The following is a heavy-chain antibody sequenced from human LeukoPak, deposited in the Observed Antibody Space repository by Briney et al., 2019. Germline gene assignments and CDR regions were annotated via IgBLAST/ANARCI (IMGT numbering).Heavy chain of an antibody. Sequence: PWGSLRLSCSASGFTFSSHAMHWVRHPPGKGQEYVSSISPSGDATYYADSVRGKFTISRDNSRNTLHLEVNSLTFEDTAVYYCVKGNVRGVPTGMDVWGQGTTVTVSS. CDR1: GFTFSSHA. V-gene: IGHV3-64D*06. D-gene: IGHD3-10*01. CDR3: VKGNVRGVPTGMDV. CDR2: ISPSGDAT. J-gene: IGHJ6*02.